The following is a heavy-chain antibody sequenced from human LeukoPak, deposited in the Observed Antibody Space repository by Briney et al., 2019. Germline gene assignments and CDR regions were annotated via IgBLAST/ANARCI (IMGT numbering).Heavy chain of an antibody. J-gene: IGHJ4*02. V-gene: IGHV3-7*04. CDR1: GFTVSSNF. CDR3: ARDKYFDSSTYYPRFDY. CDR2: IKQDGSEK. D-gene: IGHD3-22*01. Sequence: GGSLRLSCAASGFTVSSNFMSWVRQAPGKGLEWVANIKQDGSEKYYVDSVKGRFTISRDSAKTSLYLQMTSLRAEDTAVYYCARDKYFDSSTYYPRFDYWGQGILVTVSS.